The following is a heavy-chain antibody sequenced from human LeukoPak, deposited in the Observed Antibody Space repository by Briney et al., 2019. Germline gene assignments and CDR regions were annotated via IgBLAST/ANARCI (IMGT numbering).Heavy chain of an antibody. CDR1: GYTFTGYY. CDR3: AKNYVDIVATTYDSYYYMDV. V-gene: IGHV1-2*02. CDR2: INPNSGGT. J-gene: IGHJ6*03. Sequence: ASVKVSCKASGYTFTGYYMHWVRQAPGQGLEWMGWINPNSGGTNYAQRFQGRVTMTRDTFIRTAYMELSRLRSDDTAVYYCAKNYVDIVATTYDSYYYMDVWGKGTTVTISS. D-gene: IGHD5-12*01.